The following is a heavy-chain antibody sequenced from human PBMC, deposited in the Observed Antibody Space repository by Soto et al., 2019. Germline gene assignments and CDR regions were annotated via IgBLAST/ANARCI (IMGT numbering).Heavy chain of an antibody. V-gene: IGHV5-51*01. CDR2: IYPGDSDT. CDR1: GYSFTSYW. D-gene: IGHD6-19*01. J-gene: IGHJ6*03. Sequence: GESLKISCKGSGYSFTSYWIGWVRQMPGKGLEWMGIIYPGDSDTRYSPSFQGQVTISADKSISTAYLQWSSLKASATAMYYCVLGYSSGWYEFGYIDVWGKGTTVTVSS. CDR3: VLGYSSGWYEFGYIDV.